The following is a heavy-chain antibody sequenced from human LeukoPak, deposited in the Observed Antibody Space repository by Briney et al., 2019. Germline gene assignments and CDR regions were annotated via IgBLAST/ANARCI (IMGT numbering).Heavy chain of an antibody. CDR1: GGSISSYY. CDR2: IYYSGST. Sequence: PSETLSLTCTVSGGSISSYYWSWIRQPPGKGLEWIGYIYYSGSTNYNPSLKSRVTISVDTSKNQFSLKLSSVTAADTAVYYCARDNLDSSGLDYWGQGTLVTVSS. V-gene: IGHV4-59*01. CDR3: ARDNLDSSGLDY. J-gene: IGHJ4*02. D-gene: IGHD6-19*01.